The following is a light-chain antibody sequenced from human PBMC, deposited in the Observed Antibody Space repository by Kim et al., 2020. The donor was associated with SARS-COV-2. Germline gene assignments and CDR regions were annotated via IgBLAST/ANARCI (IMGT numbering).Light chain of an antibody. J-gene: IGKJ2*01. V-gene: IGKV1-5*01. CDR1: QNLDSW. Sequence: SASLGSKVTITCRASQNLDSWLAWYQPKPGQPPKLLIYDASSLQSWVPSRFSGNGSGTEFTLTISNLQPDDFATYYCQQYYSYWYSFGQGTKLEI. CDR3: QQYYSYWYS. CDR2: DAS.